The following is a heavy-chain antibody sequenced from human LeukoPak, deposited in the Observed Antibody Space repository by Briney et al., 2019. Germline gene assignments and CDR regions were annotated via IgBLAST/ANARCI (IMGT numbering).Heavy chain of an antibody. V-gene: IGHV3-30-3*01. CDR3: ATGYDTSGYPNWFDP. D-gene: IGHD3-22*01. CDR2: ISYDGSNK. CDR1: GFTFSYYT. Sequence: GGSLRLSCAASGFTFSYYTMHWVRQAPGKGLEGVAVISYDGSNKYYADSVKGRFTISRDNSKYTLYLQMNSLRAEDTAVYYCATGYDTSGYPNWFDPWGQGTLVTVSS. J-gene: IGHJ5*02.